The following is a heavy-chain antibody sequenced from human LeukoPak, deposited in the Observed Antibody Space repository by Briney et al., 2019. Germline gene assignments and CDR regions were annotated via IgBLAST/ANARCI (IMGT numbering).Heavy chain of an antibody. CDR3: AREEAEQQLDY. CDR1: GYTFTSYY. J-gene: IGHJ4*02. CDR2: INPSGGST. D-gene: IGHD6-13*01. Sequence: ASVKVSCKASGYTFTSYYMHWVRQAPGQGLGWMGIINPSGGSTSYAQKFQGRVTMTRDMSTSTVYMELSSLRSEDTAVYYCAREEAEQQLDYWGQGTLVTVSS. V-gene: IGHV1-46*01.